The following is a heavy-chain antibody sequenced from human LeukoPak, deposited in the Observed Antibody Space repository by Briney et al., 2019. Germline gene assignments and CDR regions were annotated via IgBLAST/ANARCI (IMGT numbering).Heavy chain of an antibody. Sequence: GGSLRLSCAASGLTFRTYWMHWVRQAPGKGLVWVSRINSDGSTTNYADSVKGRFTISRDNSKNTLYLQMNSLRAEDTAVYYCASGAGNYYDSSGYPPLDYWGQGTLVTVSS. V-gene: IGHV3-74*01. CDR2: INSDGSTT. D-gene: IGHD3-22*01. J-gene: IGHJ4*02. CDR3: ASGAGNYYDSSGYPPLDY. CDR1: GLTFRTYW.